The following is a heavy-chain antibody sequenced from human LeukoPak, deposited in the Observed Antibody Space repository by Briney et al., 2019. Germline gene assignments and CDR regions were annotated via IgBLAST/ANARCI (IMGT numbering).Heavy chain of an antibody. Sequence: SETLSLTCAVYGGSFSDFYWSWIRQPAGKGLEWIGRIYTSGSTNYNPSLKSRVTMSVDTSKNQFSLKLSSVTAADTAVYYCATLRGFTMVRGAFFDIWGQGTMVTVSS. CDR1: GGSFSDFY. V-gene: IGHV4-59*10. J-gene: IGHJ3*02. D-gene: IGHD3-10*01. CDR2: IYTSGST. CDR3: ATLRGFTMVRGAFFDI.